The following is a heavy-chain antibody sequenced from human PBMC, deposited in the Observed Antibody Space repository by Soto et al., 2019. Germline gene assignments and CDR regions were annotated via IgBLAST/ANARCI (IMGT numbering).Heavy chain of an antibody. D-gene: IGHD3-9*01. CDR2: TYYRSKWYN. Sequence: SQTRSLTFAISGDSVSSNSSAWNWIRQSPSRGLEWLGRTYYRSKWYNDYAVSVKSRITINPDTSKNQFSLQLNSVTPEDTAVYYSAREGYDILTGYYTPSYYYYGMDVWGQGTTVTV. CDR1: GDSVSSNSSA. J-gene: IGHJ6*02. V-gene: IGHV6-1*01. CDR3: AREGYDILTGYYTPSYYYYGMDV.